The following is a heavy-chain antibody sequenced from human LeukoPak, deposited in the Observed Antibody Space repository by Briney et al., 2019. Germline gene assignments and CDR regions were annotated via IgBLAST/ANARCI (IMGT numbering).Heavy chain of an antibody. CDR3: ARFSSGNFDY. J-gene: IGHJ4*02. Sequence: GGSLRLSCAASGFTVSSNYMSWVRQAPGKGLEWVSVIYTGGSTCYADSVKGRFTISRDNSKNTLYLQMSSLRAEDTAVYYCARFSSGNFDYWGQGTLVTVSS. V-gene: IGHV3-53*01. CDR2: IYTGGST. CDR1: GFTVSSNY. D-gene: IGHD1-26*01.